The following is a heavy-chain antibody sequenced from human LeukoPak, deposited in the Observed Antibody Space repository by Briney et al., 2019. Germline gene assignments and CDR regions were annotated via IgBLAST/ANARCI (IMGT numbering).Heavy chain of an antibody. CDR2: IYHSGST. J-gene: IGHJ4*02. CDR1: GGSISSGGYY. Sequence: PSETLSLTCTVSGGSISSGGYYWSWIRQPPGKGLEWIGYIYHSGSTYYNPSLKSRVTISVDRSKNQFSLKLSSVTAADTAVYYCARVWGLYGGNSDWGQGTLVTVSS. CDR3: ARVWGLYGGNSD. D-gene: IGHD4-23*01. V-gene: IGHV4-30-2*01.